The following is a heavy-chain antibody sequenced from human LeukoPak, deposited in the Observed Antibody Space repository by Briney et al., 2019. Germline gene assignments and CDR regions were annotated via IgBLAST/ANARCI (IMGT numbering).Heavy chain of an antibody. CDR2: INSDGSNT. CDR1: GFTFSNYW. J-gene: IGHJ6*02. CDR3: ARGIAVAAYYYYGMDV. Sequence: GGSLRLSCADSGFTFSNYWMHWVRQAPGKGLVWVSRINSDGSNTNYADSVKGRFTVSRDNAKKTLYLQMNSLRAEDTAVYYCARGIAVAAYYYYGMDVWGQGTTVTVSS. V-gene: IGHV3-74*01. D-gene: IGHD6-19*01.